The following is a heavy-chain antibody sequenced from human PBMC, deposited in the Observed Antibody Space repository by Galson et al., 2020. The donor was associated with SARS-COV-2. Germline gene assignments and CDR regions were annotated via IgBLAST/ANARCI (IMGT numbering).Heavy chain of an antibody. V-gene: IGHV4-4*07. CDR3: AREPRASAHGDYVVIWFDP. J-gene: IGHJ5*02. CDR1: GGSIDRYF. CDR2: IHSTGGT. D-gene: IGHD4-17*01. Sequence: SETLSLTCTVSGGSIDRYFWSWIRQPAGKGLEWIGRIHSTGGTTYNPSLKSRVTMSRDTSRNQVSLKLRSVTAADTAVYYCAREPRASAHGDYVVIWFDPWGQGTLVTVSS.